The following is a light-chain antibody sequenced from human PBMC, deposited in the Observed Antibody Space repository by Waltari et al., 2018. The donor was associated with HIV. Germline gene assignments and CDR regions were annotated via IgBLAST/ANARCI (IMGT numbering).Light chain of an antibody. CDR2: VAS. J-gene: IGKJ2*01. Sequence: DIQMTQSPSSLSASVGDRVTITCRASQAIANSLAWYQQKPGKAPKLLVYVASRLGRGVPSRFSGSGSGTDYILTISSLQPEDFATYYCQQYYTTPHTFGQGTKLEIK. V-gene: IGKV1-NL1*01. CDR1: QAIANS. CDR3: QQYYTTPHT.